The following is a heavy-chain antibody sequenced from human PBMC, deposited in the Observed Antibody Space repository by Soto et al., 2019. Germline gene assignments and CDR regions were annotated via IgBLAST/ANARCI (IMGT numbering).Heavy chain of an antibody. D-gene: IGHD6-19*01. Sequence: SETLSLTCTVSGGSISSSSYYWGWIRQPPGKGLEWIGSIYYSGSTNYNPSLKSRVTISVDTSKNQFSLKLSSVTAADTAVYYCARGYSSGWYSGDPPTNRKRWFDPWGQGTLVTVSS. J-gene: IGHJ5*02. CDR2: IYYSGST. CDR1: GGSISSSSYY. CDR3: ARGYSSGWYSGDPPTNRKRWFDP. V-gene: IGHV4-39*07.